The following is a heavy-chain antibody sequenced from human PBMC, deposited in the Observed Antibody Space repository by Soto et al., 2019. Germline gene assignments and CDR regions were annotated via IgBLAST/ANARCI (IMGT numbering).Heavy chain of an antibody. CDR1: GFTFSGSA. Sequence: GGSLRLSCAASGFTFSGSAMHWVRQASGKGLEWVGRIRSEANSYATAYAASVKGRFTISRDDSKNTAYLQMNSLKTEDTAVYYCTRLYDFWSGYLGYYGMDVWGQGTTVTVSS. V-gene: IGHV3-73*01. J-gene: IGHJ6*02. CDR2: IRSEANSYAT. D-gene: IGHD3-3*01. CDR3: TRLYDFWSGYLGYYGMDV.